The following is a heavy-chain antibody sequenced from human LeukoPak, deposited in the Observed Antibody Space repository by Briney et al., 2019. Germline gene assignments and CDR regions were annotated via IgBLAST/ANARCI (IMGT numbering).Heavy chain of an antibody. J-gene: IGHJ6*03. CDR2: ISPSGGST. D-gene: IGHD3-3*01. Sequence: GASVKVSCKATGYTFTSYYMHWVRQAPGQGLEWMGTISPSGGSTSYAQKFQGRVTMTRDTSTSTVYMELSSLRSEDTAVYYCARAPNDFWSGYQYYYYYYMDVWGKGTTVTVSS. V-gene: IGHV1-46*03. CDR3: ARAPNDFWSGYQYYYYYYMDV. CDR1: GYTFTSYY.